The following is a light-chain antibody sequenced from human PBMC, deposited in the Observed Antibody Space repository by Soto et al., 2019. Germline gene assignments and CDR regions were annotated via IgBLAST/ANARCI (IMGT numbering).Light chain of an antibody. Sequence: NVLTQSPGALSLSPGERATLSCRASLSVSSSYLAWYQQKPGQAPRLLIYGASSRATGIPDRFSGSGSGTDFTLTISRLEPEDFAVYYCQQYGDMWTFGQGTKVDIK. CDR2: GAS. CDR1: LSVSSSY. J-gene: IGKJ1*01. V-gene: IGKV3-20*01. CDR3: QQYGDMWT.